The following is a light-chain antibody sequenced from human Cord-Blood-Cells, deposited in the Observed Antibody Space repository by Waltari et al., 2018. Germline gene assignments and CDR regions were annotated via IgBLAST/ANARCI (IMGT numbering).Light chain of an antibody. J-gene: IGLJ3*02. CDR3: CSYAGSSTFG. Sequence: QSALTLPASVSGPPGHSIPISCTGTSRAVVRYHLVSWYQQHPGKAPKHMIYEGSKRAAGGSNRFAVSKAGNPVSLTISGLQAEDEADYYCCSYAGSSTFGFGGGTKLTVL. CDR1: SRAVVRYHL. CDR2: EGS. V-gene: IGLV2-23*03.